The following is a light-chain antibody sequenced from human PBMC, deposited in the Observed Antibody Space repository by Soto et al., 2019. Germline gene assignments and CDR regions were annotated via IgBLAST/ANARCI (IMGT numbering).Light chain of an antibody. J-gene: IGKJ1*01. CDR1: QSVRTT. Sequence: EIVMTQSPATLSVSPGERATLSCRASQSVRTTVAWYQQRPGQAPRLLIYDASTRATGVPARFSGGGSGTDFTLTITSLQPEDFGVYYCQQYTDWPTTVGQGTKV. CDR3: QQYTDWPTT. CDR2: DAS. V-gene: IGKV3-15*01.